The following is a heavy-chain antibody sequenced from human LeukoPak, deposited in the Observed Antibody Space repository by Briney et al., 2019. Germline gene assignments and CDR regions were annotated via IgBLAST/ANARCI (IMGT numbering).Heavy chain of an antibody. V-gene: IGHV4-34*01. J-gene: IGHJ4*02. D-gene: IGHD2-21*02. CDR1: GGSFSAYY. Sequence: PSETLSLTCAVYGGSFSAYYWSWIRQPPGKGLEWIGEINHSGSTNYNPSLKSRVTISVDTSKNQFSLKLSSVTAADTAVYYCARGGFYCGGDCYVDYWGQGNLVTVSS. CDR2: INHSGST. CDR3: ARGGFYCGGDCYVDY.